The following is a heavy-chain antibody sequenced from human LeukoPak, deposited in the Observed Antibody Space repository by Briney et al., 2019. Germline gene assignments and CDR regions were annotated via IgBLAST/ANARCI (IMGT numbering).Heavy chain of an antibody. CDR1: GFTFSSYG. Sequence: PGGSLRLSCAASGFTFSSYGMSWVRQAPGKGLEWVSAISGSGGSTYYADSVKGRFTISRDNSKNTLYLQMNSLRAEDTAVYYCARGRWELLNYYYYMDVWGKGTTVTVSS. CDR3: ARGRWELLNYYYYMDV. CDR2: ISGSGGST. D-gene: IGHD1-26*01. J-gene: IGHJ6*03. V-gene: IGHV3-23*01.